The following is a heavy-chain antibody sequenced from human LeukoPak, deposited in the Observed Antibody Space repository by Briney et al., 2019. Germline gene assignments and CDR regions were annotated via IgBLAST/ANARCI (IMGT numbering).Heavy chain of an antibody. CDR1: GASISSGRYY. CDR3: AIDGMVRGPNAWFAS. V-gene: IGHV4-61*02. D-gene: IGHD3-10*01. CDR2: VYSLGST. Sequence: PLETLSLTCNVSGASISSGRYYSGWIRQPAGKRLGWIGRVYSLGSTNYNTSLKSRVTMSVATSKNQFCLNLNSVTAADKAVYYCAIDGMVRGPNAWFASWGQGTLVTVSS. J-gene: IGHJ5*01.